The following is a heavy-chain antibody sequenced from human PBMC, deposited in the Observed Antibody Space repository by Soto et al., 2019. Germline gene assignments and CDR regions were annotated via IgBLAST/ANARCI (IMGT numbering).Heavy chain of an antibody. Sequence: GGSLRLSCTASGFTFGDYAMSWFRQAPGKGLEWVGFIRSKAYGGTTEYAASVKGRFTISRDDSKSIAYLQMNSLKTEDTAVYYCTGGCTNGVCSDTIYSGYEPVLDYWGQGTLVTVSS. D-gene: IGHD2-8*01. CDR2: IRSKAYGGTT. CDR3: TGGCTNGVCSDTIYSGYEPVLDY. V-gene: IGHV3-49*03. J-gene: IGHJ4*02. CDR1: GFTFGDYA.